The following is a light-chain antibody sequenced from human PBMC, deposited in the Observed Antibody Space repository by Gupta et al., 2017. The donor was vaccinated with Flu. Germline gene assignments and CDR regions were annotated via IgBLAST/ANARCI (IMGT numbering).Light chain of an antibody. CDR3: QQSYSTPFT. J-gene: IGKJ3*01. Sequence: ASVGDRVTITCRASQSISSYLNWYQQKPGKAPKLLIYAASSLQSGVPSRFSGSGSGTDFTLTISSLQPEDFATYYCQQSYSTPFTFGPGTKVDIK. CDR2: AAS. V-gene: IGKV1-39*01. CDR1: QSISSY.